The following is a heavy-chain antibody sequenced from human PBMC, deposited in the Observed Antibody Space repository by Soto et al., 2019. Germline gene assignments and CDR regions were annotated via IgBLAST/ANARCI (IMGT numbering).Heavy chain of an antibody. CDR3: ARGVTAGVDY. V-gene: IGHV1-8*01. Sequence: QVQLVQSGAEVREPGASVKVSCKASGYSFTGLDINWVRQTTGQGLEWMGWMQPSSGRTGYAQKFQGRVTMTRDTSINTAYMELSSLTSDDTAFYYCARGVTAGVDYWGQVTLVTVSS. D-gene: IGHD1-26*01. CDR2: MQPSSGRT. J-gene: IGHJ4*02. CDR1: GYSFTGLD.